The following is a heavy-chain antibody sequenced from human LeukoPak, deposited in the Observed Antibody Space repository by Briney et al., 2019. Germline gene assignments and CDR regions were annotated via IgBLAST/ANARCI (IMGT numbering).Heavy chain of an antibody. J-gene: IGHJ4*02. Sequence: PSETLSLTCIVSGGSIDNYYWSWIRQSPGEGLEWIGYIYYTGRTKYNPSLTSRVTISVDMSKNQSSLKLSSVTAADTAVYYGTRVTIHGNSDSWGQGTLVTVSS. CDR1: GGSIDNYY. V-gene: IGHV4-59*01. D-gene: IGHD5-24*01. CDR3: TRVTIHGNSDS. CDR2: IYYTGRT.